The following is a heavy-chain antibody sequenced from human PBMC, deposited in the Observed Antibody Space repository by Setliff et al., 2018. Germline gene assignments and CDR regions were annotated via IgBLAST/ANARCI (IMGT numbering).Heavy chain of an antibody. V-gene: IGHV4-38-2*02. Sequence: SETLSLTCTVSGYSISSGYIWGWIRQPPGKGLEWVGNIGHTGSINYNPSLKSRLTISRDTSKDQVSLKLGSVTAADTAMYYCARTPAAGTGDAFDIWGQGTMGTVSS. CDR1: GYSISSGYI. J-gene: IGHJ3*02. CDR3: ARTPAAGTGDAFDI. CDR2: IGHTGSI. D-gene: IGHD6-13*01.